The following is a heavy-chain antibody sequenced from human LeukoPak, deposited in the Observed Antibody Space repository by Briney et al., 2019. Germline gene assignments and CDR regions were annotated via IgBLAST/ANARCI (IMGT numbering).Heavy chain of an antibody. CDR2: ISGGGGSS. J-gene: IGHJ4*02. V-gene: IGHV3-23*01. CDR1: GFTFTSYS. D-gene: IGHD1-26*01. CDR3: AKGGKWDVTPFDY. Sequence: GGSLRLSCAASGFTFTSYSMNWVRQAPGKGLEWVSTISGGGGSSYYADSVKGRFTISRDNSKNTLYLQVNSLRAEDTAVYYCAKGGKWDVTPFDYWGQGTLVTVSS.